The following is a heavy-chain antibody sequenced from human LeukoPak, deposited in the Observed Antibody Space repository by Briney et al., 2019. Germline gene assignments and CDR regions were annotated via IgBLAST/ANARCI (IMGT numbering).Heavy chain of an antibody. CDR1: GFTFSRYG. J-gene: IGHJ4*02. V-gene: IGHV3-33*01. D-gene: IGHD6-19*01. CDR2: IWYDGSNK. CDR3: ARHPAKQCPDY. Sequence: PGGSLRLSCAASGFTFSRYGMHWVRQAPGKGLEWVAVIWYDGSNKYYADSVKGRFTISRDQSKNTVYLQMNSLRAADTAVYYCARHPAKQCPDYWGQGTLVTVSS.